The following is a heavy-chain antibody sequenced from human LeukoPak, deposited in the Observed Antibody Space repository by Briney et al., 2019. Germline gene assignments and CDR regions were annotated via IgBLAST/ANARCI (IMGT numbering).Heavy chain of an antibody. J-gene: IGHJ3*02. Sequence: GGSLRLSCAASGFTFSSYSMNWVRQAPGKGLEWVASIASSSSYIYYADSVKGRFTISRDNAKDSLYLQMNSLRSDDTAVYYCARDTPLAYYYDSSFDAFDIWGQGTMVTVSS. D-gene: IGHD3-22*01. CDR1: GFTFSSYS. CDR3: ARDTPLAYYYDSSFDAFDI. CDR2: IASSSSYI. V-gene: IGHV3-21*04.